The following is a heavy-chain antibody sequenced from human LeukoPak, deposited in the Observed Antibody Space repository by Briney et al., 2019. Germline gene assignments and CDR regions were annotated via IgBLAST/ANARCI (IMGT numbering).Heavy chain of an antibody. V-gene: IGHV3-7*01. CDR3: AREPDYYDSSGYYYQELDY. D-gene: IGHD3-22*01. CDR1: GFTFIHHG. CDR2: IKQDGSEK. Sequence: PGGSLRLSCVASGFTFIHHGMHWVRQAPGKGLEWVANIKQDGSEKYYVDSVKGRFTISRDNAKNSLYLQMNSLRAEDTAAYYCAREPDYYDSSGYYYQELDYWGQGTLVTVSS. J-gene: IGHJ4*02.